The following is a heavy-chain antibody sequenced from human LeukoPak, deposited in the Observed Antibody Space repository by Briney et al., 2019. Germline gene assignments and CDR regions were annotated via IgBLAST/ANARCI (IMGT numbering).Heavy chain of an antibody. CDR3: ARGGFSDY. J-gene: IGHJ4*02. CDR2: INPDTGGT. Sequence: ASVKVPCKTSGYTFTAYNIHWVRQAPGQGLAWMGWINPDTGGTNYAQKFQGRVTMTRDTSISTVYMELRRLTFDDTAVYYCARGGFSDYWGQGTLVTVSS. D-gene: IGHD3-16*01. V-gene: IGHV1-2*02. CDR1: GYTFTAYN.